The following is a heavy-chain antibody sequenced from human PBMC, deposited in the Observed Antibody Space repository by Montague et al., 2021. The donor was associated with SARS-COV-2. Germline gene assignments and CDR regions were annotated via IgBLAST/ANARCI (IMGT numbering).Heavy chain of an antibody. V-gene: IGHV4-4*07. CDR3: VRDGGNWYYFDY. CDR2: IYASGST. J-gene: IGHJ4*02. CDR1: GVSITSYY. Sequence: SETLSLTCSISGVSITSYYWSWVRQPAGKGLEWIGHIYASGSTNYSPSLKSRVRLSIDNPKNQFSLKLESLTAADTAVCYCVRDGGNWYYFDYWGQGALVTVSS. D-gene: IGHD3-16*01.